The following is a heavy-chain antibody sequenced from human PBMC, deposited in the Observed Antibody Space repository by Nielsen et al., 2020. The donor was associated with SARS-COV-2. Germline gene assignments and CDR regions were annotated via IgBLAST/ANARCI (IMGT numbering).Heavy chain of an antibody. CDR1: GFTFSSYS. V-gene: IGHV3-21*01. CDR2: ISSSSSYI. D-gene: IGHD1-7*01. CDR3: ASSWNYLSFDY. Sequence: GESLKISCAASGFTFSSYSMNWVRQAPGKGLEWVSSISSSSSYIYYADSVKGRFTISRDNAKNSLYLQMNSLRAEDTAVYYCASSWNYLSFDYWGQGTLVTVSS. J-gene: IGHJ4*02.